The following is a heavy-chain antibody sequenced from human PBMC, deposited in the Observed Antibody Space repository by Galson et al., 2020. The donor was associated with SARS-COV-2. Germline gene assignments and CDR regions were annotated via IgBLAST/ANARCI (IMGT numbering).Heavy chain of an antibody. CDR3: ARGVMLERLAFDI. V-gene: IGHV3-11*01. CDR1: GFMFPASN. Sequence: KLGLSPTLCGDRSGFMFPASNVSLVRQAPGAGRAWATHKRKRGRSVFYKNGVKGRFTISRDNAKNSLYLQMNSLRAEDTAVYFWARGVMLERLAFDIWGQGTMVTVSS. J-gene: IGHJ3*02. CDR2: KRKRGRSV. D-gene: IGHD1-1*01.